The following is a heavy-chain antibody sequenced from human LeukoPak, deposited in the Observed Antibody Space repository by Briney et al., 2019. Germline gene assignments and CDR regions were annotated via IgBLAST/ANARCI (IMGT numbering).Heavy chain of an antibody. Sequence: SETLSLTCTVSGGSINGYYWSWIRQPPGKGLEWIGYIYYSGSTNYNPSLKSRVTISVDTSKSQFSLKLSSVTAADTAVYYCARLVSGVGYFDYWGQGSLVTVSS. CDR1: GGSINGYY. D-gene: IGHD6-19*01. CDR2: IYYSGST. V-gene: IGHV4-59*08. CDR3: ARLVSGVGYFDY. J-gene: IGHJ4*02.